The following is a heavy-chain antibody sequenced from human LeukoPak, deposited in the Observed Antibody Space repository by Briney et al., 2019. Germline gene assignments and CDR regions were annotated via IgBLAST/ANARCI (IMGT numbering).Heavy chain of an antibody. CDR1: GGSVSNGNFY. CDR3: ARALGYCSSTSCYEDPNYYYYGMDV. CDR2: IYYTGSA. D-gene: IGHD2-2*01. Sequence: SETLSLTCTVSGGSVSNGNFYWSWLRQPPGTALEWIGYIYYTGSAYYSPSLEGRVRISVDTSKNQFSVKLNSVTAADTAVYYCARALGYCSSTSCYEDPNYYYYGMDVWGQGTTVTVSS. V-gene: IGHV4-61*01. J-gene: IGHJ6*02.